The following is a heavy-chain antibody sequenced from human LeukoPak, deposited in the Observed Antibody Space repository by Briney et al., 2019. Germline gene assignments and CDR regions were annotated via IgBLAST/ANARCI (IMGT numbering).Heavy chain of an antibody. CDR3: ARDGTSADDY. Sequence: ASVRVSCKASGYTFSNFGINWVRQAPGQGLEWMGWISGNNDNPNYGQKFQGRFTVTTDSSTSTAYMELRNLTFDDTAVYYCARDGTSADDYWGQGTLVTVSS. D-gene: IGHD1-26*01. CDR2: ISGNNDNP. V-gene: IGHV1-18*01. CDR1: GYTFSNFG. J-gene: IGHJ4*02.